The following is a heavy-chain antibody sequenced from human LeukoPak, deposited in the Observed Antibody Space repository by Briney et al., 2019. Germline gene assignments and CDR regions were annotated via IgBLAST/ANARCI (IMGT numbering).Heavy chain of an antibody. D-gene: IGHD6-19*01. CDR3: ARVRGSGWYFDY. CDR2: ITSSGSTI. Sequence: GGSLRLSCAASGFTFSSYAMSWVRQAPGKGLEWVSYITSSGSTIYYADSVKGRFTISRDNAKNSLYLQMNSLRDEDTAMYYCARVRGSGWYFDYWGQGTLVAVSS. CDR1: GFTFSSYA. J-gene: IGHJ4*02. V-gene: IGHV3-48*02.